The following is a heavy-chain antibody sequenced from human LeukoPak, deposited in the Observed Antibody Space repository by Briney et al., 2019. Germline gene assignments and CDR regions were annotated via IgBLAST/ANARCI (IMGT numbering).Heavy chain of an antibody. J-gene: IGHJ6*02. CDR1: GFTFSSYD. Sequence: GRSLRLSCAASGFTFSSYDIHWVRQAPGKGLEWVALISSDRGNTYFAHSVKGRFTISTDNSKNTLYLQMNSLRPEDKAVYYCAKCCPMDVWGQGTTVTVSS. CDR2: ISSDRGNT. D-gene: IGHD4/OR15-4a*01. CDR3: AKCCPMDV. V-gene: IGHV3-30*18.